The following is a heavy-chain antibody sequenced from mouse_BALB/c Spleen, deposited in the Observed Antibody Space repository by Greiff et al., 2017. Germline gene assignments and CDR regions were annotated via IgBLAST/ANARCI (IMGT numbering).Heavy chain of an antibody. CDR3: ARAYGNYAYYFDY. V-gene: IGHV7-3*02. D-gene: IGHD2-1*01. CDR2: IRNKANGYTT. CDR1: GFTFPDYY. J-gene: IGHJ2*01. Sequence: EVKLVESGGGLVQPGGSLRLSCATSGFTFPDYYMSWVRQPPGKALEWLGFIRNKANGYTTEYSASVKGRFTISRDNSQSILYLQMNTLRAEDSATYYCARAYGNYAYYFDYWGQGTTLTVSS.